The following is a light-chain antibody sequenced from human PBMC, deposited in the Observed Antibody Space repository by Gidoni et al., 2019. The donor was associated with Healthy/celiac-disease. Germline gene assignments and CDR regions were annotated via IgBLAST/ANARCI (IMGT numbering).Light chain of an antibody. CDR1: QIVSSY. V-gene: IGKV3-11*01. J-gene: IGKJ3*01. CDR2: DAS. Sequence: EIVLTQSPATLSLSPGERATLSCRASQIVSSYLAWYQQKPGQAPRLLIYDASNRATGIPARFSGSGSGTEFTLTISSLEHEDFAVYYCQQRSNWPAIFTFGPGTKVDIK. CDR3: QQRSNWPAIFT.